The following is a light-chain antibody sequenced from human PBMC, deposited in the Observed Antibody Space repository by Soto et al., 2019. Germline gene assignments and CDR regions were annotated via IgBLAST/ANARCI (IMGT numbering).Light chain of an antibody. J-gene: IGKJ2*03. Sequence: DIQLTQSPSFLSASVGDRVTITCRASQGISNYLAWYQQNPGKAPKLLIYAASTLQSGVPSRFSGSGSGTEFTLTISNLQPEDFATYYCQQLNSFPLYSFGQGTKLEIK. CDR3: QQLNSFPLYS. CDR1: QGISNY. CDR2: AAS. V-gene: IGKV1-9*01.